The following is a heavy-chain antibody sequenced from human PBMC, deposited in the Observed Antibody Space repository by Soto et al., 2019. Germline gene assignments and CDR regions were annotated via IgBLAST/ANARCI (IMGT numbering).Heavy chain of an antibody. Sequence: QLQLQESGPGLVKPSETLSLTCTVSGGSISSSSYYWGWIRQPPGKGLEWIGSIYYSGSTYYNPSLKSRVPISVDTSKNLFSLKLSSVTAADTAVYYCARLRLGELSFDYWGQGTLVTVSS. CDR2: IYYSGST. V-gene: IGHV4-39*01. D-gene: IGHD3-16*02. CDR1: GGSISSSSYY. J-gene: IGHJ4*02. CDR3: ARLRLGELSFDY.